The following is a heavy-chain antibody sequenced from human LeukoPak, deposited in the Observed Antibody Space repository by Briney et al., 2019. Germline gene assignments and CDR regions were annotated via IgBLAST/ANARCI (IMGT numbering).Heavy chain of an antibody. Sequence: PGGSLRLSCAASGFTVISNYMSWVRQAPGKGLEWVSGINWNGGSTGYADSVKGRFTISRDNAKNSLYLQMNSLRAGDTALYYCAREWNYGNGGFDYWGQGTLVTVSS. D-gene: IGHD1-7*01. CDR3: AREWNYGNGGFDY. CDR1: GFTVISNY. V-gene: IGHV3-20*04. CDR2: INWNGGST. J-gene: IGHJ4*02.